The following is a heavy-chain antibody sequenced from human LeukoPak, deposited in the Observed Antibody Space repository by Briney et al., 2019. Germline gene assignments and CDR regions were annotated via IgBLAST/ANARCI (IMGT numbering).Heavy chain of an antibody. CDR1: GGSISSYY. Sequence: PSETLSLTCTVSGGSISSYYWSWIRQPPGKGLEWIGYIYYSGSTNYNPSLKSRVTISADTSKNQFSLKLSSVTAADTAVYYCARFSSGWTAFDYWGQGTLVTVSS. CDR2: IYYSGST. D-gene: IGHD6-19*01. CDR3: ARFSSGWTAFDY. V-gene: IGHV4-59*01. J-gene: IGHJ4*02.